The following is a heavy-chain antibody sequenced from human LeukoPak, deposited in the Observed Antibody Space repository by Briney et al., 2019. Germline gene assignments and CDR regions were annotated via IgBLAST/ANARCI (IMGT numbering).Heavy chain of an antibody. D-gene: IGHD1-26*01. Sequence: PGGSLRLSCAASGFAFSSDDMHLVRQVSGKGLEWVSAIGHAGDTYYADSVKGRFTISREDAKNYFFLQMNSLRAGDTAVYFCAALGDSIYWGQGTLVTVSS. V-gene: IGHV3-13*01. CDR2: IGHAGDT. CDR3: AALGDSIY. J-gene: IGHJ4*02. CDR1: GFAFSSDD.